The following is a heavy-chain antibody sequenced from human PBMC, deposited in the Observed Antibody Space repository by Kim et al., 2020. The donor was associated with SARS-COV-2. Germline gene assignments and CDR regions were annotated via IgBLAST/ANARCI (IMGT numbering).Heavy chain of an antibody. CDR2: INPNSGGT. D-gene: IGHD3-3*01. Sequence: ASVKVSCKASGYTFTNYYVHWVRQAPGQGLEWMGRINPNSGGTNYAQKFQGRVTMTRDTSISTAYMELSRLRSDDTAVYYCARDQFTIFGVVITDYGMDVWGQGTTVTVSS. CDR3: ARDQFTIFGVVITDYGMDV. CDR1: GYTFTNYY. J-gene: IGHJ6*02. V-gene: IGHV1-2*06.